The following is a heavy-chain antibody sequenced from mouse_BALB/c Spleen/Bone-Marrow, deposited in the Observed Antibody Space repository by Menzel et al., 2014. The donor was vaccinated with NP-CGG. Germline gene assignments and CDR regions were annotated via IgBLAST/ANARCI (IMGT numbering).Heavy chain of an antibody. CDR2: INPDSSTI. CDR3: ARPGYYGYQDV. Sequence: DVKLQESGGGMVQPGGSLKLSCAASGFDFSRYWMTWVRQAPGKGLEWIGEINPDSSTINYTPSLKDKFIISRDNAKNTLFLQMSKVRSEDTALYYCARPGYYGYQDVWGAGTTVTVSS. J-gene: IGHJ1*01. CDR1: GFDFSRYW. V-gene: IGHV4-1*02. D-gene: IGHD1-2*01.